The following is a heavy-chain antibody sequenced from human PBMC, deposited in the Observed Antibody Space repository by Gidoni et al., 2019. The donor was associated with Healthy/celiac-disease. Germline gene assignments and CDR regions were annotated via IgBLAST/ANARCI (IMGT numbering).Heavy chain of an antibody. CDR1: GFTFSSYW. CDR3: AREVVQGLRGKWYYYYYYMDV. Sequence: EVQLVESGGGLVQPGGSLRLSCAASGFTFSSYWMHWVRQAPGKGLVWVSRINSDGSSTSYADSVKGRFTISRDNAKNTLYLQMNSLRAEDTAVYYCAREVVQGLRGKWYYYYYYMDVWGKGTTVTVSS. V-gene: IGHV3-74*01. J-gene: IGHJ6*03. D-gene: IGHD3-10*01. CDR2: INSDGSST.